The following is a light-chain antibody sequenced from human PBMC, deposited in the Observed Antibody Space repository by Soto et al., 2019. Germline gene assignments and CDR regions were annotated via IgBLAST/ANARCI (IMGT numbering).Light chain of an antibody. CDR1: SSDVGGYNY. Sequence: QSVLTQPASVSGSPGQSITISCTGTSSDVGGYNYVSWYQQHPGKAPKLMIYDVSNRPSGVSNRFSASKSGNTASLTISGLQAEDEADYYCSSYTSSRTPYVFGTGTKVTVL. CDR3: SSYTSSRTPYV. J-gene: IGLJ1*01. CDR2: DVS. V-gene: IGLV2-14*01.